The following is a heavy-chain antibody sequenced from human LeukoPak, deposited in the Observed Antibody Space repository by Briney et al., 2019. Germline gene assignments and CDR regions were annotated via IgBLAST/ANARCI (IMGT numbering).Heavy chain of an antibody. J-gene: IGHJ4*02. CDR2: IYSGGST. CDR3: ARNSGYDLPFDY. V-gene: IGHV3-53*01. D-gene: IGHD5-12*01. CDR1: GFTVSSNY. Sequence: GGSLRLSCAASGFTVSSNYMTWVRQAPGKGLEWVSVIYSGGSTYYADSVKGRFTISRDNSKNTLSLQMNSLRAEDTAVYYCARNSGYDLPFDYWGQGTLVTVSS.